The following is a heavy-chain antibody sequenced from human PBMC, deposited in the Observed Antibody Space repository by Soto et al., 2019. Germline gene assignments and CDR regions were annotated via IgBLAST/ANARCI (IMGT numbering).Heavy chain of an antibody. CDR1: GGSVSSSSYY. J-gene: IGHJ4*02. CDR3: ARDMVVSGWYGDFR. CDR2: VYYSGST. Sequence: SETLSLTCTVSGGSVSSSSYYWGWVRQPPGKGLEWIGSVYYSGSTYYNPSLESRVTISVDKSKNQFSLKLRSVTAADTAVYYCARDMVVSGWYGDFRWGQGTLVTVSS. V-gene: IGHV4-39*02. D-gene: IGHD6-19*01.